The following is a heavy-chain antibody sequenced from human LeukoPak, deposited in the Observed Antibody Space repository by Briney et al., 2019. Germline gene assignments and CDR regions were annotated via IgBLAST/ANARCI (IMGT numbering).Heavy chain of an antibody. V-gene: IGHV1-2*02. D-gene: IGHD5-18*01. CDR3: ARDTAMVRRRGVDY. Sequence: ASVKVSCTASVYTFTGYYMHWVRQAPGQGLEWMGWINPNSGGTNYAQKFQGRGTLTRDTSISTAYMELSRLRSDDTAVYYCARDTAMVRRRGVDYWGQGTLVTVSS. CDR2: INPNSGGT. J-gene: IGHJ4*02. CDR1: VYTFTGYY.